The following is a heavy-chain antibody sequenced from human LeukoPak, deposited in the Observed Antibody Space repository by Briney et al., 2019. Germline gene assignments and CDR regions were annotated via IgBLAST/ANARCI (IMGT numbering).Heavy chain of an antibody. Sequence: GRSLRLSCAASGFTFSSYGMHWVRQAPGKGLEWVAVIWYDGSNKYYADSVKGRFTISRDNSKNTLYLQMNSLRAEDTAVYYCAKQAAMAKGGYYYYYMDVWGKGNTVTVSS. D-gene: IGHD5-18*01. CDR3: AKQAAMAKGGYYYYYMDV. CDR2: IWYDGSNK. CDR1: GFTFSSYG. V-gene: IGHV3-33*06. J-gene: IGHJ6*03.